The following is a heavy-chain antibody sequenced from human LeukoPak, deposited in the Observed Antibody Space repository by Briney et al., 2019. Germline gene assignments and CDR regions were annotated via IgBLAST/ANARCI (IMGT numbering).Heavy chain of an antibody. CDR2: IYTSGST. J-gene: IGHJ3*02. CDR1: GGSINSDNYF. Sequence: PSETLSLTCTVSGGSINSDNYFWHWIRQPAGKGLEGIARIYTSGSTNYNPSLKSRVTMSVDTSKNQFSLKLSSVTAADTAVYYCARGDGDCSSTSCYASAFDIWGQGTMVTVSS. CDR3: ARGDGDCSSTSCYASAFDI. V-gene: IGHV4-61*02. D-gene: IGHD2-2*01.